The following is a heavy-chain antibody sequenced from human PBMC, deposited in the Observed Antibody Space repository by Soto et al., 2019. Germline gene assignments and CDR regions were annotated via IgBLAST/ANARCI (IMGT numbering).Heavy chain of an antibody. Sequence: QVQLVESGGGVVQPGRSLRLSCAASGFTFSSYGMHWVRQAPGKGLEWVAVISSDGSTKYYADSVKGRFTISRDNSKITLYLQMNSLRAEDTAVYYCAKDRLLWVGESLYYMDVWGKGTTVTVSS. CDR3: AKDRLLWVGESLYYMDV. CDR1: GFTFSSYG. CDR2: ISSDGSTK. D-gene: IGHD3-10*01. J-gene: IGHJ6*03. V-gene: IGHV3-30*18.